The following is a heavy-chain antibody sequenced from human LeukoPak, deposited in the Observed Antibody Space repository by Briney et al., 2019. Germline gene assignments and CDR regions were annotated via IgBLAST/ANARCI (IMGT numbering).Heavy chain of an antibody. V-gene: IGHV3-9*01. J-gene: IGHJ4*02. D-gene: IGHD3-22*01. CDR1: GFTFDDYA. CDR2: IGWNSGSI. Sequence: GRSLRLSCAASGFTFDDYAMHWVRQAPGKGLEWVSGIGWNSGSIGYADSVKGRFTISRDNAKNSLYLQMNSPRAEDTALYYCAKDVHDSSGYYLGYWGQGTLVTVSS. CDR3: AKDVHDSSGYYLGY.